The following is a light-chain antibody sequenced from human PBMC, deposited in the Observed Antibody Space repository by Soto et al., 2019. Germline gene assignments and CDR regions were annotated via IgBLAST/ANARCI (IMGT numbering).Light chain of an antibody. CDR2: EVS. CDR3: SPYAGSNNFVV. V-gene: IGLV2-8*01. Sequence: QSALTQPPSASGSPGQSVTISCTGTSSDVGGYNYVSWYQQHSGKAPNLMIYEVSKRPSGVPDRFSGSKSGNTASLTVSGLQAEDEADYYCSPYAGSNNFVVFGGGTQLTVL. CDR1: SSDVGGYNY. J-gene: IGLJ2*01.